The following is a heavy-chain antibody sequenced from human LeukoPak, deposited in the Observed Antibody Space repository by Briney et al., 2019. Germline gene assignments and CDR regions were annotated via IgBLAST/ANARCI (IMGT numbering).Heavy chain of an antibody. J-gene: IGHJ4*02. D-gene: IGHD2-21*01. CDR3: ARDDCGDTCYPGGY. CDR2: INAGNGDT. V-gene: IGHV1-3*01. CDR1: GYTFTKYV. Sequence: GASVKVSCKASGYTFTKYVVHWVRQAPGQRPEWMGWINAGNGDTKYSQNFQDRVTITRDTSANTAYMELSSLTSEDTALYYCARDDCGDTCYPGGYWGQGPLVTVSS.